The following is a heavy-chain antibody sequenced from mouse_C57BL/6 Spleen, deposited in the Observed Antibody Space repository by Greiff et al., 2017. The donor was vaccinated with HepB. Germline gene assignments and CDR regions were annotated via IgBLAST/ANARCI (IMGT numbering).Heavy chain of an antibody. D-gene: IGHD2-4*01. CDR1: GFTFSDYG. V-gene: IGHV5-17*01. J-gene: IGHJ3*01. CDR3: AVYDYDGGWFAY. CDR2: ISSGSSTI. Sequence: EVKLMESGGGLVKPGGSLKLSCAASGFTFSDYGMHWVRQAPEKGLEWVAYISSGSSTIYYADTVKGRFTISRDNAKNTLFLQMTSLRSEDTAMYYCAVYDYDGGWFAYWGQGTLVTVSA.